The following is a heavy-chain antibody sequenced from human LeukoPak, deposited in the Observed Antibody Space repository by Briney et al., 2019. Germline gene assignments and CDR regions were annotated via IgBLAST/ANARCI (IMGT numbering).Heavy chain of an antibody. CDR3: TRLDYGSDY. CDR2: IRTRTNRYAT. V-gene: IGHV3-73*01. J-gene: IGHJ4*02. D-gene: IGHD3-10*01. Sequence: GGSLRLSCAASGFTFSVSAIHWVRRASGKGLEWVGRIRTRTNRYATAYAAAVKGRFTVSRDDSKNTAYLQMNSLKTEDTAVYYCTRLDYGSDYWGQGTQVIVSS. CDR1: GFTFSVSA.